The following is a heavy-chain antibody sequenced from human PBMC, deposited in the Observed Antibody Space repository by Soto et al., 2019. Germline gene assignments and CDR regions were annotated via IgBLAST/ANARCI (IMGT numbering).Heavy chain of an antibody. CDR2: IRSKAYGGTT. J-gene: IGHJ6*02. V-gene: IGHV3-49*04. Sequence: GSLRLSCTASGFTFGDYAMSWVRQAPGKGLEWVGFIRSKAYGGTTEYAASVKGRFTISRDDSKSIAYLQMNSLKTEDTAVYYCTRRKGRRYCSGGSCYSGRNYYYYGMDVWGQGTTVTV. CDR3: TRRKGRRYCSGGSCYSGRNYYYYGMDV. D-gene: IGHD2-15*01. CDR1: GFTFGDYA.